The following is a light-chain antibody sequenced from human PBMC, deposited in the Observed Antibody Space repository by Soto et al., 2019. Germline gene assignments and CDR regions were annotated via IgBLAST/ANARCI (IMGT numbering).Light chain of an antibody. V-gene: IGLV1-40*01. CDR2: GNS. Sequence: QSVLTQPPSVSGAPGQRVTISCTGSSSNIGAGYDVHWYQQLPGTAPKLLIYGNSNRPSGVPDRFSGSKSRTSASLAIPGLQAEEEADYYCQSYDSSLSGYVFGTGTKVTVL. CDR3: QSYDSSLSGYV. J-gene: IGLJ1*01. CDR1: SSNIGAGYD.